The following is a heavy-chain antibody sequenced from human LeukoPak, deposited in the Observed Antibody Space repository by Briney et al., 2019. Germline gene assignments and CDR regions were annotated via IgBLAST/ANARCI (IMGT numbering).Heavy chain of an antibody. Sequence: KASETLSLTCTASLVSISNYYWSWIRQPAGKGLEWIGRLYIGRDTDYNPSLKSRVTMSADTSNSQFSLRLTSVTAADTAIYYCARESRVFNGDGYFLDSWGPGTLITVSS. CDR2: LYIGRDT. D-gene: IGHD4-17*01. V-gene: IGHV4-4*07. J-gene: IGHJ4*02. CDR1: LVSISNYY. CDR3: ARESRVFNGDGYFLDS.